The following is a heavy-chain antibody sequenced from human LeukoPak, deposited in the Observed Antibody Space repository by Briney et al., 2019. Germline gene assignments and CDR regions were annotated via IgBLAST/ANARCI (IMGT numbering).Heavy chain of an antibody. V-gene: IGHV4-30-4*01. CDR3: ARDRYCSSTSCHNPYGMDV. CDR1: GGSISSGDYY. Sequence: PSETLSLTCTVSGGSISSGDYYWSWFRQPPGKGLEWIGYIYYSGSTYYNPSLKSRVTISVDTSKNQFSLKLSSVTAADTAVYYCARDRYCSSTSCHNPYGMDVWGQGTTVTVSS. D-gene: IGHD2-2*01. CDR2: IYYSGST. J-gene: IGHJ6*02.